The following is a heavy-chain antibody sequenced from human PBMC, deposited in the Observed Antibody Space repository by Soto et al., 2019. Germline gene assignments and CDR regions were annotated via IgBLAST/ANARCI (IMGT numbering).Heavy chain of an antibody. J-gene: IGHJ4*02. Sequence: SETLSLTCTVSGGSISSSSYYWGWIRQPPGKGLEWIGSIYYSGSTYYNPSLKSRVTISVDTSKNQFSLKLSSVTAEDTAVYYCAKGHMTTITTDFDYWGQGTLVTVS. CDR3: AKGHMTTITTDFDY. CDR2: IYYSGST. CDR1: GGSISSSSYY. D-gene: IGHD4-17*01. V-gene: IGHV4-39*07.